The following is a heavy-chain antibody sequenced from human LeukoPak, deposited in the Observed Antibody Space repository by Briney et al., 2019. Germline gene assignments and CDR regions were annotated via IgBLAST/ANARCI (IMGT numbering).Heavy chain of an antibody. CDR2: ISGSGGST. V-gene: IGHV3-23*01. CDR3: GKGIAVAGRSFDY. D-gene: IGHD6-19*01. J-gene: IGHJ4*02. Sequence: GGSLRLSCAASGFTFSSYAMSWVRQAPGKGLEWVSAISGSGGSTYYADSVKGRFTISRDNSKNTLYLQMNSLRAEDTAVYHCGKGIAVAGRSFDYWGQGTLVTVSS. CDR1: GFTFSSYA.